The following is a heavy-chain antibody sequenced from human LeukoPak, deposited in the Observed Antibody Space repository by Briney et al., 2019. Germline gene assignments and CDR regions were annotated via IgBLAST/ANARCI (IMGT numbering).Heavy chain of an antibody. J-gene: IGHJ3*02. V-gene: IGHV1-8*01. D-gene: IGHD5-18*01. Sequence: ASVKLSCNASGYTFTSYDINWVRQASGQGLEWMGGMDPDSDNRNYAQRFQVRVTMTSDTSISTAYMELSSLSSEDTAVYYCATRAHNYGWATNVFDTWGQGTMVIVSS. CDR3: ATRAHNYGWATNVFDT. CDR1: GYTFTSYD. CDR2: MDPDSDNR.